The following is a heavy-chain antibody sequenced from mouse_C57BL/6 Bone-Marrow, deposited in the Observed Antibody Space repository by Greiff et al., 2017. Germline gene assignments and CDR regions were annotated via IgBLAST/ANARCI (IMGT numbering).Heavy chain of an antibody. CDR2: ISSGSSTI. V-gene: IGHV5-17*01. D-gene: IGHD5-5*01. J-gene: IGHJ1*03. CDR1: GFTFSDYG. CDR3: ASYPGRYFDV. Sequence: EVKLMESGGGLVKPGGSLKLSCAASGFTFSDYGMHWVRQAPEKGLEWVAYISSGSSTIYYADTVKGRFTISRDNAKNTLFLQMTSLRSEDTAMYYCASYPGRYFDVWGTGTTVTVSS.